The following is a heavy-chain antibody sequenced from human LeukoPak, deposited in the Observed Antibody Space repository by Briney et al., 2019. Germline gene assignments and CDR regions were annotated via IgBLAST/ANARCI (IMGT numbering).Heavy chain of an antibody. CDR3: ARDGRLRYFDTNPPDY. J-gene: IGHJ4*02. CDR2: IIPILGIA. D-gene: IGHD3-9*01. CDR1: GGTFSSYT. V-gene: IGHV1-69*04. Sequence: SVKVSCKASGGTFSSYTISWVRQAPGQGLEWMGRIIPILGIANYAQKFQGRVTITADKSTSTAYMELSSLRSEDTAVYYCARDGRLRYFDTNPPDYWGQGTLVTVSS.